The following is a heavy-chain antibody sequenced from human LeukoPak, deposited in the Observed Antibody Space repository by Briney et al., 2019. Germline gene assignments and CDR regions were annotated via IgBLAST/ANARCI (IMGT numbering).Heavy chain of an antibody. V-gene: IGHV4-39*01. CDR3: AKDYKFDY. J-gene: IGHJ4*02. D-gene: IGHD4-11*01. CDR2: IYYSGST. Sequence: SETLSLTCTVSGVSISSSSYYWGWIRQPPGKGLEWIGSIYYSGSTYYNPSLKSRVTISVDTSKNQFSLKLSSVTAADTAVYYCAKDYKFDYWGQGTLVTVSS. CDR1: GVSISSSSYY.